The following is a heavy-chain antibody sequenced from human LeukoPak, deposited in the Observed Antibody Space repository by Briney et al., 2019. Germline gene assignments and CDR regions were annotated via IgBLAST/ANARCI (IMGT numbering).Heavy chain of an antibody. CDR1: GYSFTSYW. V-gene: IGHV5-51*01. D-gene: IGHD3-9*01. Sequence: PGESLQISFKGAGYSFTSYWIGWVRPMPGKGLEWMGVIYPGDSHTRYSPSFQGQGTISADKSISTAYLQWNSLKASDTAIYYCTRSPDIDILTGYSRYYFDYWGQGTLVTVSP. J-gene: IGHJ4*02. CDR2: IYPGDSHT. CDR3: TRSPDIDILTGYSRYYFDY.